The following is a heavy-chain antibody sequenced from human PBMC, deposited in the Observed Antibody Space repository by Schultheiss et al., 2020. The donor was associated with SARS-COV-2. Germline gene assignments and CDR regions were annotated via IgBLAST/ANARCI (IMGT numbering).Heavy chain of an antibody. Sequence: SQTLSLTCTVSGGSVSSGSYYWSWIRQPPGKGLEWIGYIYYSGSTNYNPSLKSRVTISVDTSKNQFSLKLSSVTAADTAVYYCARAYRPASTENWYFDLWGRGTLVTVSS. J-gene: IGHJ2*01. CDR2: IYYSGST. CDR3: ARAYRPASTENWYFDL. CDR1: GGSVSSGSYY. V-gene: IGHV4-61*01.